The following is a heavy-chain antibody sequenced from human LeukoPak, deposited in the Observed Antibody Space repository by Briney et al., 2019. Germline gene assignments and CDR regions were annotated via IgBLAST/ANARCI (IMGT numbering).Heavy chain of an antibody. D-gene: IGHD5-18*01. CDR2: IYHSGST. J-gene: IGHJ4*02. CDR3: ARRGYSYGFDY. V-gene: IGHV4-30-2*01. CDR1: GGSISSGGYS. Sequence: SETLSLTCAVSGGSISSGGYSWSWIRQPPGKGLEWIGYIYHSGSTYYNPSLKSRVTISVDRSKNQFSLKLSSATAADTAVYYCARRGYSYGFDYWGQGTLVTVSS.